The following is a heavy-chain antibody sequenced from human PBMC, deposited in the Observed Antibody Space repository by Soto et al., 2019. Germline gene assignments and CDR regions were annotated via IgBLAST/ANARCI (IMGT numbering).Heavy chain of an antibody. CDR3: ARDRGITGTHDWFDP. V-gene: IGHV1-2*04. Sequence: ASVKVSCKASGYTFTGYYMHWVRQAPGQGLEWMGWINPNSGGTNYAQKFQGWVTMTRDTSISTAYMELSRLRSDDTAVYYCARDRGITGTHDWFDPWGQGTLVTVSS. D-gene: IGHD1-20*01. CDR1: GYTFTGYY. CDR2: INPNSGGT. J-gene: IGHJ5*02.